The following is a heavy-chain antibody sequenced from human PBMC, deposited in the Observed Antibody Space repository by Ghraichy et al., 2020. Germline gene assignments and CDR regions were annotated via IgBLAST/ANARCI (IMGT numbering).Heavy chain of an antibody. CDR3: ARSPDITIIYYMTV. V-gene: IGHV6-1*01. Sequence: TLSLTCAISGNSVSSNSAVWNWIRQSPSRGLEWLGRTYYRSKWYNDYAVSVRSRISINPDTSKNQFSLQLNSVTPEDPAVYYCARSPDITIIYYMTVWGKGTAVTVSS. CDR1: GNSVSSNSAV. CDR2: TYYRSKWYN. D-gene: IGHD3-10*01. J-gene: IGHJ6*03.